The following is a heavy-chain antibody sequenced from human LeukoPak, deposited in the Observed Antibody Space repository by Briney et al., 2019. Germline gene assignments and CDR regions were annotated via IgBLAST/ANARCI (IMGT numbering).Heavy chain of an antibody. Sequence: GGSLRLSCAASGFTFSDYYMSWIRQAPGKGLEWVSYISSSGSTIYYADSVKGRFTISRDNAKNSLYLQMNSLRAEDTAVYYCARDLLAAAAVSGMDVWGQGTMVTVSS. CDR3: ARDLLAAAAVSGMDV. D-gene: IGHD6-13*01. J-gene: IGHJ6*02. CDR1: GFTFSDYY. CDR2: ISSSGSTI. V-gene: IGHV3-11*01.